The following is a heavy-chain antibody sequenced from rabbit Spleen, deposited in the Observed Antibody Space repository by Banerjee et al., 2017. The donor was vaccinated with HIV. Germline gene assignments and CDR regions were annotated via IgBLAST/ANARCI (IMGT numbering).Heavy chain of an antibody. CDR2: INAVTGKA. D-gene: IGHD1-1*01. Sequence: QEQLVESGGGLVRPEGSLKLSCTASGFSFSNKAVMCWVRQAPGKGLQWIACINAVTGKAVYATWAKGRFTISKSTSTTVTLQMTSLTAADTATYFCARSSNSVGYRSNLWGPGTLVTVS. CDR1: GFSFSNKAV. V-gene: IGHV1S45*01. CDR3: ARSSNSVGYRSNL. J-gene: IGHJ4*01.